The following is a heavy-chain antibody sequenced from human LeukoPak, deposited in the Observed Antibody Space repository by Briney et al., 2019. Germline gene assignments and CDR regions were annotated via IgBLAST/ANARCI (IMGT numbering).Heavy chain of an antibody. Sequence: ASVKVSCKASGGTFSSYAISWVRQAPGQGLEWMGGIIPIFGTANYAQKFQGRVTITADESTSTAYMELSSLRSEDTAVYYCARGRGSGSYYMATYYYYYGMDVWGKGTTVTVSS. CDR2: IIPIFGTA. D-gene: IGHD3-10*01. CDR1: GGTFSSYA. V-gene: IGHV1-69*13. CDR3: ARGRGSGSYYMATYYYYYGMDV. J-gene: IGHJ6*04.